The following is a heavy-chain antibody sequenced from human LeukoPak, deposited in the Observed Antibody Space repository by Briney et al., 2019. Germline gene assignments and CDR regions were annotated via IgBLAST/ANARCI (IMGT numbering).Heavy chain of an antibody. J-gene: IGHJ3*02. V-gene: IGHV1-18*01. CDR3: ARNRVYYYDSSGYFHAFDI. CDR1: GYTFTSYS. CDR2: ISAYNGNT. D-gene: IGHD3-22*01. Sequence: ASVKVSCKVSGYTFTSYSISWVRQAPGQGLEWMGWISAYNGNTNYAQKLQGRVTMTTDTSTSTAYMELRSLRSDDTAVYYCARNRVYYYDSSGYFHAFDIWGQGTMVTVSS.